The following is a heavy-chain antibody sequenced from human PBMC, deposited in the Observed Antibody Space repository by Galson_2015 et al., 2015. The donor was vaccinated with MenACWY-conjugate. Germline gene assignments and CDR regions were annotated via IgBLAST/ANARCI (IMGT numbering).Heavy chain of an antibody. D-gene: IGHD2-8*01. J-gene: IGHJ3*02. CDR2: INSDGSST. V-gene: IGHV3-74*01. CDR1: GFSFSSYW. CDR3: AKKGPNGRPPDGFDI. Sequence: SLRFSCAASGFSFSSYWMHWVRQLPGKGPVWVSRINSDGSSTSYADSVKGRFTISRDNAKNTLYLQMSSLRAEDTAVYYCAKKGPNGRPPDGFDIWGQGTMFTVSS.